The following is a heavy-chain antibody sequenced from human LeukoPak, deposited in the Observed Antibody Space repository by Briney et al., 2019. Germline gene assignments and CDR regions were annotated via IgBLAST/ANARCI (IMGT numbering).Heavy chain of an antibody. CDR3: AQAWRWLQLNY. CDR2: ISYDGSNK. D-gene: IGHD5-24*01. V-gene: IGHV3-30*18. J-gene: IGHJ4*02. CDR1: GFTFSSYG. Sequence: PGGSLRLSCAASGFTFSSYGMHWVRQAPGKGLEWVAVISYDGSNKYYADSVKGRFTISRDNSMNTLYLQMNSLRDEDTAVYYCAQAWRWLQLNYWGQGTVLTVSS.